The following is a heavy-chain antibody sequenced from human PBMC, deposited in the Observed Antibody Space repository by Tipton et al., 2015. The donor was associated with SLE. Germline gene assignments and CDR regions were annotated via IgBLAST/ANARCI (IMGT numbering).Heavy chain of an antibody. Sequence: TLSLTCSVSGVSVSSGRYYWSWFRQPAGKGLEWIGRIYTSGRANYNPSLKSRVTILVDTSKNQFSLKLSSVTAADTAVYYCARAPDYYYDSSGYYEGFDYWGQGTLVTVPS. CDR1: GVSVSSGRYY. CDR2: IYTSGRA. J-gene: IGHJ4*02. V-gene: IGHV4-61*02. CDR3: ARAPDYYYDSSGYYEGFDY. D-gene: IGHD3-22*01.